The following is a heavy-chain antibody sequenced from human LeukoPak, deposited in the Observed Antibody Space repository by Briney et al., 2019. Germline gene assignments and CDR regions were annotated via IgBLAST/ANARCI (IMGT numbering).Heavy chain of an antibody. CDR2: IIPIFGTA. CDR1: EYTFTNYD. D-gene: IGHD4-17*01. Sequence: EASVKVSCKTSEYTFTNYDISWVRQAPGQGLEWMGGIIPIFGTANYAQKFQGRVTITADESTSTAYMELSSLRSEDTAVYYCARPRGDYIAYYYYGMDVWGQGTTVTVSS. V-gene: IGHV1-69*13. J-gene: IGHJ6*02. CDR3: ARPRGDYIAYYYYGMDV.